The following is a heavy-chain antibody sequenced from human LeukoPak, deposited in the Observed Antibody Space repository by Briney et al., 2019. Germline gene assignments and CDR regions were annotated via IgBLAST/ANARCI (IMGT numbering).Heavy chain of an antibody. CDR3: ARMGTFDY. D-gene: IGHD7-27*01. CDR1: GFTFSSYA. J-gene: IGHJ4*02. CDR2: IYSGGST. V-gene: IGHV3-23*03. Sequence: PGGSLRLSCAASGFTFSSYAMSWVRQAPGKGLEWVSVIYSGGSTYYADSVKGRFTISRDNSKNTLYLQMNSLRAEDTAVYYCARMGTFDYWGQGTLVTVSS.